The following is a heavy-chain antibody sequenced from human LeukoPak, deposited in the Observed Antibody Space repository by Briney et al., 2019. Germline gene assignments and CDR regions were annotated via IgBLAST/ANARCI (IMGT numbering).Heavy chain of an antibody. CDR2: INHSGST. D-gene: IGHD3-9*01. Sequence: KPSETLSLTCAVYGGSFSGYYWSWIRQPPGEVVEWIGEINHSGSTNYNPSLKSRVTISVDTSKNQFSLKLSSVTAADTAVYYCASMPVDILTGYYNWFDPWGQGTLVTVSS. J-gene: IGHJ5*02. V-gene: IGHV4-34*01. CDR1: GGSFSGYY. CDR3: ASMPVDILTGYYNWFDP.